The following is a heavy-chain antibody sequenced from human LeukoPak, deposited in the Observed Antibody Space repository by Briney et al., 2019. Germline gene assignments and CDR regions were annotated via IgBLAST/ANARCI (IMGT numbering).Heavy chain of an antibody. J-gene: IGHJ4*02. D-gene: IGHD1-26*01. V-gene: IGHV3-11*01. CDR2: ISSSGSTI. Sequence: GGSLRLSCAASGFTFSDYYMSWIRQAPGKRLEWVSYISSSGSTIYYADSVKGRFTISRDNAKNSLYLQMNSLRAEDTAVYYCASNRYSGSYYTFDSFDYWGQGTLVTVSS. CDR1: GFTFSDYY. CDR3: ASNRYSGSYYTFDSFDY.